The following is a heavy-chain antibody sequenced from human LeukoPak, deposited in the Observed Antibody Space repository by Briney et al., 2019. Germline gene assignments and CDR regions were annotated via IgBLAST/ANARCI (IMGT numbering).Heavy chain of an antibody. D-gene: IGHD3-3*01. J-gene: IGHJ4*02. CDR2: IRYDGSNK. CDR1: GFTFSSYG. V-gene: IGHV3-30*02. CDR3: ARDPLYYDFWSGYYL. Sequence: GGSLRLSCAASGFTFSSYGMHWVRQAPGKGLEWVAFIRYDGSNKYYADSVKGRFTISRDNSKNTLYLQMNSLRAEDTAVYYCARDPLYYDFWSGYYLWGQGTLVTVSS.